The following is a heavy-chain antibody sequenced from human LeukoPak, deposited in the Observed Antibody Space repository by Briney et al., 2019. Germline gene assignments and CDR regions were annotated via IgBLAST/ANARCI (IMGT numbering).Heavy chain of an antibody. V-gene: IGHV1-2*02. CDR3: VSYFKGGSGD. D-gene: IGHD3-3*01. J-gene: IGHJ4*02. Sequence: ASVKVSCKASGYTFTDYYMHWGRQAPGQTFEWLAWINPKSGDTHYTKKFQGRVTVTTDTSITSVYMELSGLQSDVTAVYYCVSYFKGGSGDWGQGTLVTVCS. CDR2: INPKSGDT. CDR1: GYTFTDYY.